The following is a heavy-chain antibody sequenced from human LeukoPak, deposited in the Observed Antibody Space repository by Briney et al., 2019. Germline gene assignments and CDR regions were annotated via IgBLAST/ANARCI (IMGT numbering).Heavy chain of an antibody. J-gene: IGHJ4*02. D-gene: IGHD2-8*01. CDR3: AKGILMAGSPLSLTDY. Sequence: PGGSLRLSCAASGFTFNNYAMSWVRQAPGKGLEWVSTISGYGGAIYYTDSVKGRFTISRDNSKNTLYLQINSLRAEDTAVYYCAKGILMAGSPLSLTDYWGQGTLVTVSS. CDR1: GFTFNNYA. V-gene: IGHV3-23*01. CDR2: ISGYGGAI.